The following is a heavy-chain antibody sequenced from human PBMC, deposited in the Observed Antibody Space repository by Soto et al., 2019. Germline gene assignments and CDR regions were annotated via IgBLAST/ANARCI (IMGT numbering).Heavy chain of an antibody. D-gene: IGHD3-22*01. CDR3: ARTTYYYDSSGHDY. J-gene: IGHJ4*02. V-gene: IGHV4-30-4*01. CDR2: IYYSGST. CDR1: GGSISSGDYY. Sequence: PSETLSLTCTVSGGSISSGDYYWSWIRQPPGKGLEWIGYIYYSGSTYYNPSLKSRVTISVDTSKNQFSLKLSSVTAADTAVYYCARTTYYYDSSGHDYWGQGTLVTAPQ.